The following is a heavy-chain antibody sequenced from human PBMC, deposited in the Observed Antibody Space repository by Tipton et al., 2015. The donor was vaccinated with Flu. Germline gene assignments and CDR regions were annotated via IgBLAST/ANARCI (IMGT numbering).Heavy chain of an antibody. CDR3: ARGDYGDYDHEADGFDI. V-gene: IGHV4-38-2*01. D-gene: IGHD4-17*01. CDR1: DYSISSGYY. CDR2: IHHSGDA. J-gene: IGHJ3*02. Sequence: TLSLTCAVSDYSISSGYYWGWIRQPPGKGLEWIGSIHHSGDAYYIPSLKSRVTISIDRSRNQFSLRLSSVTAADTAMYYCARGDYGDYDHEADGFDIWGQGTLVTVSA.